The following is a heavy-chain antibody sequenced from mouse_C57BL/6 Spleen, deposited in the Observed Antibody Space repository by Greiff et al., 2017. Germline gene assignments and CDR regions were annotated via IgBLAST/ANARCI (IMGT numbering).Heavy chain of an antibody. CDR3: ARGIHFEGFAY. Sequence: QVQLQQPGAELVKPGASVEMSCKASGYTFTDYYINWVKQRPGQGLEWIGKIGPGSGSTYYNEKFKGKATLTAEKSSSTAYMQLSSLTSEDSAVYFCARGIHFEGFAYWGQGTLVTVSA. CDR1: GYTFTDYY. D-gene: IGHD1-2*01. V-gene: IGHV1-77*01. CDR2: IGPGSGST. J-gene: IGHJ3*01.